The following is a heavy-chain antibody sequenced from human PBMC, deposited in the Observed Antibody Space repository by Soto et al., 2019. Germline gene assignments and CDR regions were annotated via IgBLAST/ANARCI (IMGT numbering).Heavy chain of an antibody. Sequence: QLQLQESGSGLVKPSQTLSLTCAVSGGSISSGGYSWSWLRQPPGKGLEWIGYIIHSGSTYYNPSLKSRVPLSVDGSKNPFSLGVGSVTAGDTAGYFCARGGGSWGPGWYFNVWGRGTLVTVSS. CDR1: GGSISSGGYS. D-gene: IGHD3-16*01. J-gene: IGHJ2*01. V-gene: IGHV4-30-2*01. CDR3: ARGGGSWGPGWYFNV. CDR2: IIHSGST.